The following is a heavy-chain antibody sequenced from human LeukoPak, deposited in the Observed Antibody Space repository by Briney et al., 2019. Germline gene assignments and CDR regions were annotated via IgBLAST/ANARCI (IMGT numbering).Heavy chain of an antibody. CDR1: GFTFSSYG. CDR3: ANIPTEYYYYYGMDV. CDR2: IRYDGSNK. V-gene: IGHV3-30*02. J-gene: IGHJ6*02. Sequence: PGGSLRLSCAASGFTFSSYGMHWVRQAPGKGLECVAFIRYDGSNKYYADSGKGRFTISRDNSKNTLYLQMNSLRAEDTAVYYCANIPTEYYYYYGMDVWGQGTTVTVSS.